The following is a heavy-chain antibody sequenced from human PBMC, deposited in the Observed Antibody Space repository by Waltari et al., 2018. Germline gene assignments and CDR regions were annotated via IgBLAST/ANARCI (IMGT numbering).Heavy chain of an antibody. CDR2: IYHSGST. Sequence: QLQLQESGSGLVKPSQTLSLTCAVSGGSISSGGYSWSWIRQPPGKGLEWIGYIYHSGSTYYNPSLKSRVTISVDRSKNQFSLKLSSVTAADTAVYYCARDATDNWGIYYFDYWGQGTLVTVSS. D-gene: IGHD7-27*01. CDR1: GGSISSGGYS. CDR3: ARDATDNWGIYYFDY. J-gene: IGHJ4*02. V-gene: IGHV4-30-2*01.